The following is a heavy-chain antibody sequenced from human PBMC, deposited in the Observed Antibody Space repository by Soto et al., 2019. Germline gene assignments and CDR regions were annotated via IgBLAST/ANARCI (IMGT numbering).Heavy chain of an antibody. Sequence: SETQSVTCTVGGGSISSSCLNWIRQAPGKRLEWIGCIFYTGSTNFNPSLESRVAMSLDTSKSQFSLKLSSVTAADTAVYYCVRFWPPPYSDALTDYTDAFDYWGQGTLVTVSS. CDR2: IFYTGST. CDR3: VRFWPPPYSDALTDYTDAFDY. D-gene: IGHD3-9*01. V-gene: IGHV4-59*08. CDR1: GGSISSSC. J-gene: IGHJ4*02.